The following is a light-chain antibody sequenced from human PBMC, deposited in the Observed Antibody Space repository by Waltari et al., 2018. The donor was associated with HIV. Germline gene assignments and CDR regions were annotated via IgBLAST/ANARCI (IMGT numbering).Light chain of an antibody. CDR3: QVWENSRDQS. V-gene: IGLV3-21*01. CDR1: DLGRKH. J-gene: IGLJ1*01. CDR2: ADR. Sequence: SYVLTQPPSVSVAPGETARITCGGSDLGRKHVHWYQQESGQAPLMVIDADRLRPSGIPARLSGSNAGNTATLTISRVEGADEADYYCQVWENSRDQSFGPGTRVTV.